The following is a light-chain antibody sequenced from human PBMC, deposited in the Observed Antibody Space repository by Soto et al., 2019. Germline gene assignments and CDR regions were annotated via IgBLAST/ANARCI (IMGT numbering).Light chain of an antibody. V-gene: IGLV2-8*01. J-gene: IGLJ3*02. Sequence: QSALTQPPSASGSRGQSVTISCTGTSVDINYVSWFQQHPGKAPKLIICEVTQRPSGVPDRFSGSKSGNTASLTVSGLQDDYEADYYCSSYAGRDIWVFGGGTKLTVL. CDR2: EVT. CDR3: SSYAGRDIWV. CDR1: SVDINY.